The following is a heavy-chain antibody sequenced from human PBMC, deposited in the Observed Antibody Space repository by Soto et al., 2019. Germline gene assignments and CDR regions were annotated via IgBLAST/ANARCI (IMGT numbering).Heavy chain of an antibody. J-gene: IGHJ4*02. CDR3: ARWIFGVVKSGFDY. CDR2: IYYSGST. CDR1: GGSISSYY. D-gene: IGHD3-3*01. V-gene: IGHV4-59*01. Sequence: SETLSLTCTVSGGSISSYYWSWIRQPPGKGLEWIGYIYYSGSTNYNPSLKSRVTISVDTSKNQFSLKLSSVTAADTAVYYCARWIFGVVKSGFDYWGQGTLVTVSS.